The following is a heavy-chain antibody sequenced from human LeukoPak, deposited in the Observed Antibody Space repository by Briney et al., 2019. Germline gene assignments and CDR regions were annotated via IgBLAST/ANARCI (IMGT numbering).Heavy chain of an antibody. V-gene: IGHV3-23*01. CDR2: ISGSGGST. D-gene: IGHD5-24*01. CDR3: ASGRWLQRFDY. J-gene: IGHJ4*02. Sequence: GGSLRLSCAASGFTFSGYAMSWVRQAPGKGLEWVSAISGSGGSTYYADSVKGRFTISRDNSKNTLYLQMNSLRAEDTAVYYCASGRWLQRFDYWGQGTLVTVSS. CDR1: GFTFSGYA.